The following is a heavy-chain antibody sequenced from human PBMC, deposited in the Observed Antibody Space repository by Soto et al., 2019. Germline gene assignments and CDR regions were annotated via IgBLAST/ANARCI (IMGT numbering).Heavy chain of an antibody. D-gene: IGHD5-12*01. CDR3: VQNSPIVSTDSGHDGIDN. Sequence: PAASVKVSCKSVGGTFSNDIITWVRQAPGQGLEWMGRIVLLLNIANYAQKFQGRVTITADKSTGTAYMELNSLRSEDTAVYYCVQNSPIVSTDSGHDGIDNWGQGTLVTVSS. J-gene: IGHJ4*02. CDR1: GGTFSNDI. V-gene: IGHV1-69*02. CDR2: IVLLLNIA.